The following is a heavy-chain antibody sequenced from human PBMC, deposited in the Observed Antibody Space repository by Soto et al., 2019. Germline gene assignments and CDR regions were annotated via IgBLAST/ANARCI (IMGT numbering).Heavy chain of an antibody. V-gene: IGHV3-23*01. Sequence: GGSLRLSCAAPGFTFSNYAMTWVRQGPGKGLEWVSGISGSGGRSYYADSVKGRFTISRDNSKSTLYLQMNSLRAEDTAVYYCAKAYFVWSSEQPYYFDYWGQGTLVTASS. CDR1: GFTFSNYA. J-gene: IGHJ4*02. CDR2: ISGSGGRS. D-gene: IGHD3-16*01. CDR3: AKAYFVWSSEQPYYFDY.